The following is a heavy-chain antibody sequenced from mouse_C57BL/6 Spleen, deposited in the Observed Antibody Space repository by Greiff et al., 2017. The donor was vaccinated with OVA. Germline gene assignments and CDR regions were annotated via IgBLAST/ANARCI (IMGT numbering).Heavy chain of an antibody. Sequence: EVKLVESGGGLVKPGGSLKLSCAASGFTFSSYAMSWVRQTPEKRLEWVAYIRSGGDYFSSADPVKGRFTISSDNARNNLYLQMSSRKSEDTSMYYCTRDRNYSYYYAMDYWGQGTSVTVSS. CDR1: GFTFSSYA. D-gene: IGHD1-1*01. CDR2: IRSGGDYF. J-gene: IGHJ4*01. CDR3: TRDRNYSYYYAMDY. V-gene: IGHV5-9-1*02.